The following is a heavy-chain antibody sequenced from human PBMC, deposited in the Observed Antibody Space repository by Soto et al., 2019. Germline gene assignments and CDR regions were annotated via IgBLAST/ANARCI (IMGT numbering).Heavy chain of an antibody. CDR3: ARGIAAAGTFEFPRFDY. CDR2: IYYSGST. Sequence: ASETLSLTCTVSGGSISSGGYYWSWIRQHPGKGLEWIGYIYYSGSTYYNPSLKSRVTISVDTSKNQFSLKLSSVTAADTAVYYCARGIAAAGTFEFPRFDYWGQGTLVTVSS. J-gene: IGHJ4*02. D-gene: IGHD6-13*01. V-gene: IGHV4-31*03. CDR1: GGSISSGGYY.